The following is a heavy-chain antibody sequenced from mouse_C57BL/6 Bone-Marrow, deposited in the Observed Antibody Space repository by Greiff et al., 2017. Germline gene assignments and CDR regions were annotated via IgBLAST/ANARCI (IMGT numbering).Heavy chain of an antibody. CDR1: GFTFSSYG. CDR3: ARRVFDY. V-gene: IGHV5-6*02. J-gene: IGHJ2*01. Sequence: DVQLQESGGDLVKPGGSLTLSCAASGFTFSSYGMSWVRQTPDKRLEWVATISSGGSYTYYPDSVKGRFTISGDNAKNTLYMQMSSLKSEDTAVYYCARRVFDYWGQGTTLTVSS. CDR2: ISSGGSYT.